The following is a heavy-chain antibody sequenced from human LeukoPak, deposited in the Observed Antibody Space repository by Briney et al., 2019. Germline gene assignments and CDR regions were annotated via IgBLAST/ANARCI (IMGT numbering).Heavy chain of an antibody. V-gene: IGHV1-2*06. J-gene: IGHJ4*02. D-gene: IGHD2-2*01. Sequence: ASVKVSCKASGYTFTGYYMHWVRQAPGQGLEWMGRINPNSGGTNYAQKFQGRVTITRDTSISTAYVELSRLRSDDTAVYYCARRRKYCSSTSCYSADGFDYWGQGTLVTVSS. CDR2: INPNSGGT. CDR3: ARRRKYCSSTSCYSADGFDY. CDR1: GYTFTGYY.